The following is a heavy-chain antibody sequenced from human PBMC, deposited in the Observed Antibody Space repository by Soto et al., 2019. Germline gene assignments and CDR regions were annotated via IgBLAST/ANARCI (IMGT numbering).Heavy chain of an antibody. V-gene: IGHV1-8*01. CDR3: ARAPDYGDTGRWVDT. CDR1: GYTFTHYD. J-gene: IGHJ5*02. D-gene: IGHD4-17*01. Sequence: QVQLLQSGAEGKKPGASVKVSCKASGYTFTHYDINWVRQAPGHGLEWMGWMNPNSGNTAYAQKFQGRVTMTRNTSISTAYLEVRSLTSEDTATYYCARAPDYGDTGRWVDTWGQGTLVTVSS. CDR2: MNPNSGNT.